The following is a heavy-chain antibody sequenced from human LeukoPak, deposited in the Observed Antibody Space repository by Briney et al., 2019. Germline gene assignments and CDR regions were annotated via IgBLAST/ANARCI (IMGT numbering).Heavy chain of an antibody. J-gene: IGHJ4*02. D-gene: IGHD1-1*01. V-gene: IGHV4-34*01. CDR1: GGSFSGYY. CDR3: ASLNDPLPG. Sequence: PSETLSLTCAVYGGSFSGYYRSWIRQPPGKGLEWIGEINHSGSTNYNPSLKSRVTISVDTSKNQFSLKPSSVTAADTAVYYCASLNDPLPGWGQGTLVTVSS. CDR2: INHSGST.